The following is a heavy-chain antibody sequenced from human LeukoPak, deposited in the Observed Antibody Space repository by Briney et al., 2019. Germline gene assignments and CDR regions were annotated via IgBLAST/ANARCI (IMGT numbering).Heavy chain of an antibody. CDR3: ARGKYGSGSSTWFDP. CDR2: MNPNSGNT. Sequence: ASVKVSCKASGYTFTSYDINWVRQATGQGLEWMGWMNPNSGNTSYAQKFQGRVTMTRNTSISTAYMELSSLGSEDTAVYYCARGKYGSGSSTWFDPWGQGTLVTVSS. V-gene: IGHV1-8*01. CDR1: GYTFTSYD. D-gene: IGHD3-10*01. J-gene: IGHJ5*02.